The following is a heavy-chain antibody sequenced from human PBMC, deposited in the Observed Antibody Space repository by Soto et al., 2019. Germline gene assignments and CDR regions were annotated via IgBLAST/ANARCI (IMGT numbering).Heavy chain of an antibody. D-gene: IGHD3-10*01. Sequence: QVHLVQSGAEVKKPGSSVKVSCTTSGGSFNNYAVSWVRQAPGQGLEWMGGIIPNFDTPNYAQKFQDRVTIIADESTCTVYMELRSLRSNDTAVYYCAVAMVREIFIFESSGMHVWGQGTTVIVSS. V-gene: IGHV1-69*01. CDR3: AVAMVREIFIFESSGMHV. CDR2: IIPNFDTP. J-gene: IGHJ6*02. CDR1: GGSFNNYA.